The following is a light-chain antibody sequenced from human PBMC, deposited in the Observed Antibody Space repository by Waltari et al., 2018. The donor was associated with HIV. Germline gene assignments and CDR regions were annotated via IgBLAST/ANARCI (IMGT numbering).Light chain of an antibody. Sequence: QSALTQPASVSGSPGQSITIPCTGTSSDVGGYNYVSWYQQHPCKAPKLMIYNVSNRPSGLYHRFSGSKSRNTAALTSSGLQAEDEADYYCSSYTSSSAYVFGTETKVTVL. CDR2: NVS. V-gene: IGLV2-14*01. CDR1: SSDVGGYNY. CDR3: SSYTSSSAYV. J-gene: IGLJ1*01.